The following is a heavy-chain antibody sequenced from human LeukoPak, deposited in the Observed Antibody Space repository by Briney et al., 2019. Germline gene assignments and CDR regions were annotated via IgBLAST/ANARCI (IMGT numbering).Heavy chain of an antibody. CDR2: ITGSGGST. Sequence: QPGGSLRLSCAASGFTFSNYAMSWVRQAPGKGLEWVSGITGSGGSTFYADSVKGRFTISRDNSKNTLYLQMNSLRAEDTAVYYSAKLDCSGSSCYQFDCWGQGTLVTVSS. CDR1: GFTFSNYA. D-gene: IGHD2-15*01. J-gene: IGHJ4*02. CDR3: AKLDCSGSSCYQFDC. V-gene: IGHV3-23*01.